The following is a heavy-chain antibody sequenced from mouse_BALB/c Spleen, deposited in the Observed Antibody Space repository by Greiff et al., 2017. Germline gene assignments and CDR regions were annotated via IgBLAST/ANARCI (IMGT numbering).Heavy chain of an antibody. J-gene: IGHJ4*01. V-gene: IGHV5-6*01. CDR1: GFTFSSYG. CDR2: ISSGGSYT. CDR3: ARQDYRYDDAMDY. Sequence: EVKLVESGGDLVKPGGSLKLSCAASGFTFSSYGMSWVRQTPDKRLEWVATISSGGSYTYYPDSVKGRFTISRDNAKNTLYLQMSSLKSEDTAMYYCARQDYRYDDAMDYWGQGTSVTVSS. D-gene: IGHD2-14*01.